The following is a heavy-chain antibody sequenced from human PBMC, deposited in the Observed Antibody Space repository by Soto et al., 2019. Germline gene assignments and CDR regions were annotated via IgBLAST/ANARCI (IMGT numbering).Heavy chain of an antibody. Sequence: ASVKVSCKASGYTFTGYYMHWVLQAPGQGLEWMGWINPNSGGTNYAQKFQGRVTMTRDTSISTAYMELSRLRSDDTAVYYCAREYSYERWLMGVYGMDVWGQGTTVTVSS. D-gene: IGHD5-18*01. V-gene: IGHV1-2*02. CDR3: AREYSYERWLMGVYGMDV. J-gene: IGHJ6*02. CDR2: INPNSGGT. CDR1: GYTFTGYY.